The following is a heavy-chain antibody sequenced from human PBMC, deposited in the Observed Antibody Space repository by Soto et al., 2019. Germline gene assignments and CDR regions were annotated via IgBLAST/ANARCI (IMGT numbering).Heavy chain of an antibody. CDR3: GRGQTAIDV. D-gene: IGHD5-18*01. CDR1: GGAITRGDHF. Sequence: SETLSLTCSASGGAITRGDHFWSWVRQSPGKGLEWLGYIYFSGSTYYNPALKGRVMMTIDTSNHQFSLNLSSVTAADTAVFYCGRGQTAIDVWGQGTTVTVSS. V-gene: IGHV4-30-4*01. CDR2: IYFSGST. J-gene: IGHJ6*02.